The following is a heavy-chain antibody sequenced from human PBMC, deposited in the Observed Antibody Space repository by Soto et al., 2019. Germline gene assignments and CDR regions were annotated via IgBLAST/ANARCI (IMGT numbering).Heavy chain of an antibody. V-gene: IGHV3-30*03. CDR1: GFTFSSYG. CDR3: ATLPVATISGYYYYYMDV. Sequence: GGSLRLSCAASGFTFSSYGMHWVRQAPGKGLEWVAVISYDGSNKYYADSVKGRFTISRDNSKNTLYLQMNSLRAEDTAVYYCATLPVATISGYYYYYMDVWGKGTTVTVSS. J-gene: IGHJ6*03. D-gene: IGHD5-12*01. CDR2: ISYDGSNK.